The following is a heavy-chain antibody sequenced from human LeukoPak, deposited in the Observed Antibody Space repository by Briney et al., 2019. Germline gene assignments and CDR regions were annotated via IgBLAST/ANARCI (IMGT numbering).Heavy chain of an antibody. D-gene: IGHD5-12*01. CDR3: ARSVLSDYSGYDWRFFGYYCYYGMDV. Sequence: ASVKVSCKASGYTFTSYAMNWVRQAPGQGLEWMGWINTNTGNPTYAQGFTGRFVFSLDTSVCTAYLQISSLKAEDTAVYYCARSVLSDYSGYDWRFFGYYCYYGMDVWGQGTTVTVSS. CDR1: GYTFTSYA. V-gene: IGHV7-4-1*02. J-gene: IGHJ6*02. CDR2: INTNTGNP.